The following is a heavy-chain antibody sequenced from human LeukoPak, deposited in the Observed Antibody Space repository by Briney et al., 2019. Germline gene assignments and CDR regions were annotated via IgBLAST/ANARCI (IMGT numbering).Heavy chain of an antibody. Sequence: GGSLRLSCAASGFTFSSYSMNWVRQAPGKGLDWVSSISSSSSYIYYADSVKGRFTISRDNAKNSLYLQMNSLRAEDTAVYYCARDLTRGIASRAFDIWGQGTMVTVSS. J-gene: IGHJ3*02. CDR2: ISSSSSYI. V-gene: IGHV3-21*01. CDR1: GFTFSSYS. CDR3: ARDLTRGIASRAFDI. D-gene: IGHD3-10*01.